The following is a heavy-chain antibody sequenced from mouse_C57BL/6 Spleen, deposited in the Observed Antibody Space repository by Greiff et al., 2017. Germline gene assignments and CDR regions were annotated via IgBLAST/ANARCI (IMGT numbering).Heavy chain of an antibody. CDR1: GYTFTSYW. Sequence: QVQLQQPGAELVKPGASVKLSCKASGYTFTSYWMQWVKQRPGQCLEWIGEIDPSDSYTNYNLKFKGKATLTVDTSSSTAYMQLSSLTSEDSAVYYCARRLGSSCYGFSYWVQGTLVTVSA. CDR3: ARRLGSSCYGFSY. J-gene: IGHJ3*01. D-gene: IGHD3-2*02. CDR2: IDPSDSYT. V-gene: IGHV1-50*01.